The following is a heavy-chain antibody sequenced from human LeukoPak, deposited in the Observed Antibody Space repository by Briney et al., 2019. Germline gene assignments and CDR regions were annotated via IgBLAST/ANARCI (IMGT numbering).Heavy chain of an antibody. CDR2: IYPGDSDT. CDR1: GYSFTNHW. D-gene: IGHD3-10*01. CDR3: ARDRFWGYGSENDAFDI. Sequence: GESLKISCKGSGYSFTNHWIGWVRQMPGKGLEWMGIIYPGDSDTGYSPSFQGQVTISADKSISTAYLQWSSLKASDTAMYYCARDRFWGYGSENDAFDIWGQGTMVTVSS. J-gene: IGHJ3*02. V-gene: IGHV5-51*01.